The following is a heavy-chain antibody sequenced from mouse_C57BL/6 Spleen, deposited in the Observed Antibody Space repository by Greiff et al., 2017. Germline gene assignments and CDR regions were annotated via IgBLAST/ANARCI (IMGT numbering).Heavy chain of an antibody. CDR2: INYDGSST. CDR3: ARENGVYYYGSSYWYFDV. J-gene: IGHJ1*03. Sequence: DVKLVESEGGLVQPGSSMKLSCTASGFTFSDYYMAWVRQVPEKGLEWVANINYDGSSTYYLDSLKSRFIISRDNAKNILYLQMSSLKSEDTATYYCARENGVYYYGSSYWYFDVWGTGTTVTVSS. V-gene: IGHV5-16*01. D-gene: IGHD1-1*01. CDR1: GFTFSDYY.